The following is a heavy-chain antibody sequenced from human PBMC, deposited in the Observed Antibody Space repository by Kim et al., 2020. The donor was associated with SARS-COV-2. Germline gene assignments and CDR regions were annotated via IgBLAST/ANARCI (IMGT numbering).Heavy chain of an antibody. CDR2: ISSSGSNI. J-gene: IGHJ4*02. V-gene: IGHV3-48*02. Sequence: GGSLRLSCAASGFMLSSYSLNWVRQAPGKGLEWISYISSSGSNIDYADSLKGRFTLSRDNAKNTLYLQMNSLRDEDAAVYYCARDLKGYYSADYWGQGTLVTVSS. CDR1: GFMLSSYS. D-gene: IGHD3-22*01. CDR3: ARDLKGYYSADY.